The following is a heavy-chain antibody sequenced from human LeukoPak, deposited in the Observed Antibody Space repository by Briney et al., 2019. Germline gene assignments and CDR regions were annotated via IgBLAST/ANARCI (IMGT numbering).Heavy chain of an antibody. Sequence: GGSLRLSCAASGFTFGSYSMNWVRQAPGKGLEWVSSISSSSSYIYYADSVKGRFTISRDNAKNSLYLQMNSLRAEDTAVYYCARVEGIAAILYYYYYGMDVWGQGTTVTVSS. CDR1: GFTFGSYS. CDR3: ARVEGIAAILYYYYYGMDV. V-gene: IGHV3-21*01. J-gene: IGHJ6*02. D-gene: IGHD6-13*01. CDR2: ISSSSSYI.